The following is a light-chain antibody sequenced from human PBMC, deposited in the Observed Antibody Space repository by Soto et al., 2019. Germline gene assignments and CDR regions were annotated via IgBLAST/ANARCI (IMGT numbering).Light chain of an antibody. J-gene: IGLJ1*01. CDR3: CSYAGSSTYV. Sequence: QSVLTQPASVSGSPGQSITISCTGTSSDVGSYNLGSWYQQHPGKAPKLMIYEGSKRPSGVSNRFSGSKSGNTASLTISGLQAEDEADYYCCSYAGSSTYVFGTGTQLTVL. V-gene: IGLV2-23*01. CDR2: EGS. CDR1: SSDVGSYNL.